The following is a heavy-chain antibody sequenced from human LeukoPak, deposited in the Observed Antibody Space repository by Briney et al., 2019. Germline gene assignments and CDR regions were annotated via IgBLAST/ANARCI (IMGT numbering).Heavy chain of an antibody. Sequence: PSETLSLTCAVYGGSLSNYYWSWIRQPPGKGLEWLGEINHSGSTKFNPSLKSRVTILVDMSKSQFSLELRSVTAADTAVYYCARGPASGSDFAWFDPWGQGTLVTVSS. CDR3: ARGPASGSDFAWFDP. CDR2: INHSGST. V-gene: IGHV4-34*01. CDR1: GGSLSNYY. J-gene: IGHJ5*02. D-gene: IGHD3-10*01.